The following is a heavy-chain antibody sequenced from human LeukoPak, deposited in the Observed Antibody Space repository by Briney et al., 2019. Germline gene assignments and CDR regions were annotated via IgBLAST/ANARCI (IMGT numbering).Heavy chain of an antibody. J-gene: IGHJ4*02. CDR2: ISYDGSNK. CDR3: AKWDSTLDY. Sequence: GGSLRLSCAASGFTFSSYGMHWVRQAPGKGLEWVAVISYDGSNKYYADSVKGRFTISRDNSKNTLYLQMNSLRAEDTAVYYCAKWDSTLDYWGQGTLVTVSS. CDR1: GFTFSSYG. V-gene: IGHV3-30*18. D-gene: IGHD5/OR15-5a*01.